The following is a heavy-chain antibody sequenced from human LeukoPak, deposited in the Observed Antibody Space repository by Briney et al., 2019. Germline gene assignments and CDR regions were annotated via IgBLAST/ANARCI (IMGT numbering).Heavy chain of an antibody. V-gene: IGHV4-39*01. J-gene: IGHJ4*02. D-gene: IGHD6-19*01. Sequence: SETLSLTCTVSGGSISSSSDYWGWIRQAPGKGLEWIGSIYYHENTYYNSSLKSRVTISVDTSKNQFSLKLNSVTPEDTAVYYCCLSGWYEESFRICNYWGQGTLVTVSS. CDR1: GGSISSSSDY. CDR2: IYYHENT. CDR3: CLSGWYEESFRICNY.